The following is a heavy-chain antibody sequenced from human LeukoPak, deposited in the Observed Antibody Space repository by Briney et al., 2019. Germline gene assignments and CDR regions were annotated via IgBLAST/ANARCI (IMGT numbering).Heavy chain of an antibody. Sequence: SETLSLTCAVYGGSFSGYYWSWIRQPPGKGLEWIGEINHSGSTNYNPSLTSRVTISVDTSKNQFSLKLSSVTAADTAVYYCARVQDLQDYFDYWGQGTLVTVSS. CDR2: INHSGST. CDR3: ARVQDLQDYFDY. CDR1: GGSFSGYY. J-gene: IGHJ4*02. V-gene: IGHV4-34*01. D-gene: IGHD4-11*01.